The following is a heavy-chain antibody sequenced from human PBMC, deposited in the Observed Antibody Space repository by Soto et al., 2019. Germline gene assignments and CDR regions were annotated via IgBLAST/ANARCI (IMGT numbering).Heavy chain of an antibody. CDR1: GGSINTFY. CDR3: AREGSYSAYNFAHGIQLWSFDF. D-gene: IGHD5-12*01. V-gene: IGHV4-4*07. CDR2: IFSSGST. Sequence: SETLSLTCTVSGGSINTFYWSWFRQPAGKGLEWIGLIFSSGSTSFNPSLEGRVAMSVDTSKNHFSLNLSSVTAADMAVYYCAREGSYSAYNFAHGIQLWSFDFWGQGALVTVSS. J-gene: IGHJ4*02.